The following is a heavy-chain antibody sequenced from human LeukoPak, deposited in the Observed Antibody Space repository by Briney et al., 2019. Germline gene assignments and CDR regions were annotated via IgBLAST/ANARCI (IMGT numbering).Heavy chain of an antibody. J-gene: IGHJ4*02. CDR1: GFTFNNFA. V-gene: IGHV3-23*01. Sequence: GGSLRLSCAASGFTFNNFAMSWFRQAPGRGLEWVSAAGTATDTSYADSVKGRFTISRDNSKNTLYLQMNSLGAEDTAVYYCAKEGSRRRFDFDSWGRGTLVTVSS. CDR2: AGTATDT. CDR3: AKEGSRRRFDFDS. D-gene: IGHD3-16*01.